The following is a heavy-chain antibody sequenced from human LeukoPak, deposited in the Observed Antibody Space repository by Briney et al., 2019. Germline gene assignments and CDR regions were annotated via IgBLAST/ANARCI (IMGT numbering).Heavy chain of an antibody. D-gene: IGHD3-10*01. CDR2: IRYDGSNK. CDR1: GFTFSSYW. J-gene: IGHJ4*02. CDR3: AKDTKRWKTYYYASGSYYFDY. Sequence: GGSLRLSCAASGFTFSSYWMSWVRQAPGKGLEWVAFIRYDGSNKYYADSVKGRFTISRDNSKNTLYLQMNSLRAEDTAMYYCAKDTKRWKTYYYASGSYYFDYWGQGTLVTVSS. V-gene: IGHV3-30*02.